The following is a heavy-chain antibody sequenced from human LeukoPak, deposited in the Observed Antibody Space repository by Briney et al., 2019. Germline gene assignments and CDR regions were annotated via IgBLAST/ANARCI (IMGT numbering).Heavy chain of an antibody. CDR1: GCTFSSYW. CDR2: SNREGSRP. J-gene: IGHJ4*02. CDR3: ARDLIAVYDY. D-gene: IGHD6-19*01. Sequence: PGGALRLSCAASGCTFSSYWLHGLRHAPGRGRVWDSRSNREGSRPTYAASVKRRLTISRDNDKNTLYLQMNSLRAEDTAVYYCARDLIAVYDYWGRGTMVTVSS. V-gene: IGHV3-74*01.